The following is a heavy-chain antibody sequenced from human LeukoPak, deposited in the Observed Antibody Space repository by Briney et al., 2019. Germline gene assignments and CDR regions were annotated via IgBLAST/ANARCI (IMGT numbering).Heavy chain of an antibody. CDR3: ARGDCSSPSCHNYYGMDV. CDR2: VYYSGTT. Sequence: SETLSLTCTVSGGSISSGDYYWSWIRQPPGKGLEWIGYVYYSGTTSYNPSLKSRLTISIDTSKNQVSLKLSSVTAADTAVYYCARGDCSSPSCHNYYGMDVWGQGTTVTVSS. J-gene: IGHJ6*02. CDR1: GGSISSGDYY. V-gene: IGHV4-30-4*01. D-gene: IGHD2-2*01.